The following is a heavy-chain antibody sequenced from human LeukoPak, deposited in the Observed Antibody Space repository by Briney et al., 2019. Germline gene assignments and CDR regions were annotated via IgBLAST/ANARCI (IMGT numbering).Heavy chain of an antibody. D-gene: IGHD2-21*02. Sequence: GGSLRLSCAASGFTLSSYSMNWVCQAPGKGLEWVSYISSSISTIYYADSVKGRFTISRENAKNSLYLQMNSLRAEDTAVYYCARNPLEVVTASRAFDIWGQGTMVTVSS. CDR2: ISSSISTI. V-gene: IGHV3-48*01. CDR3: ARNPLEVVTASRAFDI. J-gene: IGHJ3*02. CDR1: GFTLSSYS.